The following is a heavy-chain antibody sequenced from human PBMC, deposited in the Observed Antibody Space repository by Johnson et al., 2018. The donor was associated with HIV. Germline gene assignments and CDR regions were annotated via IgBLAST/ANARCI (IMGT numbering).Heavy chain of an antibody. CDR3: AERSRILRAFDI. V-gene: IGHV3-7*05. J-gene: IGHJ3*02. CDR1: GFTFSNYW. Sequence: VQLVESGGGLVQPGGSLRLSCAASGFTFSNYWMSWVRQAPGKGLEWVANIKQDGSEKYYVDSVKGRFTISRDNAKNSLYLQMNSLRAEDTAVYYWAERSRILRAFDIWGQGTMVTVSS. CDR2: IKQDGSEK.